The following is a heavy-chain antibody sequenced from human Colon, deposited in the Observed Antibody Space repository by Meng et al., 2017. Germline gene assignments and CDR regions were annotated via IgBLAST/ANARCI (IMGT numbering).Heavy chain of an antibody. CDR2: MSDSGTT. D-gene: IGHD4-17*01. CDR3: ARDTLYGTDY. V-gene: IGHV4-31*03. CDR1: GGSIKSGGYH. J-gene: IGHJ4*02. Sequence: QGHLHASGPGLVRPSDDLSLVCTVSGGSIKSGGYHWSWVRQHPGKGLEYIGFMSDSGTTDYNPSLRSRVSISEIGSSKNQFSLTLRSVTAADTATYFCARDTLYGTDYWGQGVLVTVSS.